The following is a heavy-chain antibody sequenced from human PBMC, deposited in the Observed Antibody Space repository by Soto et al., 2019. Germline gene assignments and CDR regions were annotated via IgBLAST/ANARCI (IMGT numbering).Heavy chain of an antibody. J-gene: IGHJ5*02. CDR1: GFTFSTYA. CDR2: FTGGGRT. Sequence: EVQLLDSGGGLVQPGGSLRLSCAASGFTFSTYAMGWVRQAPGKGLEWVSTFTGGGRTYYADFVKGRFTISRDNSKNTLDLQMNSLRAEDTAVYYCAKGNQGSAWGQGTLVTVSS. CDR3: AKGNQGSA. V-gene: IGHV3-23*01.